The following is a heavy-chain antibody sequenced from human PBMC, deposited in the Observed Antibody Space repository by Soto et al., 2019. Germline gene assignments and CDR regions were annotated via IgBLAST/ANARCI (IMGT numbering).Heavy chain of an antibody. CDR2: IYHNGSP. Sequence: PSETLSLTCAVSGGSISSTNWWSWVRQSPGKDLEWIGEIYHNGSPDYNPSLKSRVTISVDKSKNHVFLKLTSVTAADTAMYFCGRWLGTSYGMDVWGQGTAVTVSS. V-gene: IGHV4-4*02. D-gene: IGHD3-10*01. CDR3: GRWLGTSYGMDV. J-gene: IGHJ6*02. CDR1: GGSISSTNW.